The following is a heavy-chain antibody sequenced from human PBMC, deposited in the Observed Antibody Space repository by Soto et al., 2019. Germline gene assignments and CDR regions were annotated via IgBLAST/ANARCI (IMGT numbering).Heavy chain of an antibody. CDR3: AKDSKYSNTWYYFDN. CDR2: VSGSGGNT. Sequence: GGSMTLSSASSGFIFSSFAMSWVRQAPGRGVEWVSGVSGSGGNTYYAESVKGRFTVSRDNVKKTLYLQMNSLRAEDTAVYYCAKDSKYSNTWYYFDNWGQGTLVTVSS. V-gene: IGHV3-23*01. J-gene: IGHJ4*02. D-gene: IGHD6-13*01. CDR1: GFIFSSFA.